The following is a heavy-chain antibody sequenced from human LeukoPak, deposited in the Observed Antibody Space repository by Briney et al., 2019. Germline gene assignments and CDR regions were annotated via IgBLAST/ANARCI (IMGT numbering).Heavy chain of an antibody. CDR2: IYHSGST. V-gene: IGHV4-38-2*01. CDR3: ARSVFPDIVVVPAAAYDY. Sequence: SETLSLTCAVSGYSISSGYYWGWIRQPPGKGLEGIGSIYHSGSTYYNPSLKSRVTISVDTSKNQFSLKLSSVTAADTAVYYCARSVFPDIVVVPAAAYDYWGQGTLVTVSS. CDR1: GYSISSGYY. D-gene: IGHD2-2*01. J-gene: IGHJ4*02.